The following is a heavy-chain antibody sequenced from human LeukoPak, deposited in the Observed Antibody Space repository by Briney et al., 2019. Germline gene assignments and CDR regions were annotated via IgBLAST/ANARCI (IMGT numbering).Heavy chain of an antibody. V-gene: IGHV3-23*01. D-gene: IGHD1-7*01. CDR1: GFTFSSYA. Sequence: GGSLRLSCSTSGFTFSSYAMSWVRQAPGKGLEWVSAISGSGVSTYYADSVKGRFTVSRDNSKNTLYLQMSSLRAEDTAVYYCAKDERNWNYNLASQTYDWGQGTLVTVSS. CDR3: AKDERNWNYNLASQTYD. CDR2: ISGSGVST. J-gene: IGHJ4*02.